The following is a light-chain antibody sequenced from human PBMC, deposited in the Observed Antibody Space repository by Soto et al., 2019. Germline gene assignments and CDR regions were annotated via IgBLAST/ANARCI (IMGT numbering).Light chain of an antibody. J-gene: IGLJ3*02. CDR2: RNN. CDR3: ASWDDSLSGRV. Sequence: QSALTQPSSASGTPGQRVTISCSGSSSNIGGNYVYWYQQLPGTAPKLLIYRNNQRPSGVPDRFSGSKSGTSASLAISGLRSEDEADYYCASWDDSLSGRVFGGGTQLTVL. CDR1: SSNIGGNY. V-gene: IGLV1-47*01.